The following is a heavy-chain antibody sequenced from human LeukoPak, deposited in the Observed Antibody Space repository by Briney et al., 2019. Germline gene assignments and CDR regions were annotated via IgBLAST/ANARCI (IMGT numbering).Heavy chain of an antibody. Sequence: PGGSLRLSCSASGFTFSSYGMHWVSQAPGKGLEYVSGVSSHGGNTKSADSVQGRFTISRDNPKNMLYLQMSSLRIEDTGVYYCVKDTKGVVLSHTEGYFYYWDQGTLVTVSS. CDR3: VKDTKGVVLSHTEGYFYY. D-gene: IGHD2-15*01. CDR2: VSSHGGNT. V-gene: IGHV3-64D*09. CDR1: GFTFSSYG. J-gene: IGHJ4*02.